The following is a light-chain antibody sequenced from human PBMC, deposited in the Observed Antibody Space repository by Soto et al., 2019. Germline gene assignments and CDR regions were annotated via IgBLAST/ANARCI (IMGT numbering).Light chain of an antibody. CDR3: QQSYSTRLT. Sequence: DIQMTQSPSSLSASVGDRVTITCRASQSISSYLNWYQQKPGKAPNLLIYAASSLQGGVPSRFSGSGSGTDFTLTINSLQPEDFATYYCQQSYSTRLTFGGGTKVEIK. CDR1: QSISSY. V-gene: IGKV1-39*01. CDR2: AAS. J-gene: IGKJ4*01.